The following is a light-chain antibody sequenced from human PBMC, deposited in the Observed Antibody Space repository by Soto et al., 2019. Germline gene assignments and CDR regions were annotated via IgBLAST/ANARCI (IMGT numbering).Light chain of an antibody. CDR1: TSDVGAYDY. Sequence: QSALTQPASVSGSPGQSITITCTGTTSDVGAYDYVSWYQHHPGKAPQLIIYGVINRPSGVSFRFSGSKSGNTASLTISGHQSEDEADYYCTSHISGSAPVVFGGGTKVTVL. V-gene: IGLV2-14*03. J-gene: IGLJ2*01. CDR3: TSHISGSAPVV. CDR2: GVI.